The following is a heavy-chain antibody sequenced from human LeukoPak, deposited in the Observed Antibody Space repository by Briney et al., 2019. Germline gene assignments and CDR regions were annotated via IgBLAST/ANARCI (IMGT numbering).Heavy chain of an antibody. D-gene: IGHD4-17*01. J-gene: IGHJ4*02. V-gene: IGHV4-39*07. CDR3: ERDRRYGDNFDY. CDR1: GGSISSSSCY. Sequence: SETLSLTCTVSGGSISSSSCYWGWIRHPPGKGLDLIGSIYYSGSTYYNPSLKSRVSISIDTSKNQFSLKLTSVTAADTAVYYCERDRRYGDNFDYWGQGARVTVSS. CDR2: IYYSGST.